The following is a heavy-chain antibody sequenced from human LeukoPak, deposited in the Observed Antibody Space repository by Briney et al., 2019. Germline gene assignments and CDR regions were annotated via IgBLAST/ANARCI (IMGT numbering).Heavy chain of an antibody. CDR1: GFTFSSYS. CDR3: ARGGYSGGSSWYEESYYYYMDV. J-gene: IGHJ6*03. D-gene: IGHD6-13*01. CDR2: ISSSSSYI. V-gene: IGHV3-21*01. Sequence: TGGSLRLSCAASGFTFSSYSMNWVRQAPGKGLEWVSSISSSSSYIYYADSVKGRFTISRDNAKNSLYLQMNSLRAEDTAVYYCARGGYSGGSSWYEESYYYYMDVWGKGTTVTVSS.